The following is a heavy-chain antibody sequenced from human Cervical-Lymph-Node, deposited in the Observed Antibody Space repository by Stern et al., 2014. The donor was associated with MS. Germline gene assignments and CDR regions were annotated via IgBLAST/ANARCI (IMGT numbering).Heavy chain of an antibody. Sequence: QVQLVQSGAEVKKPGASVKVSCKASGYTFTNYDINWVRQASGQGLEWIGWMNPNSGNTGAARKFQGRVTLTGENSINTAFLEINSLRFEDTAIYYCTTSQGAFWGQGTVITVSS. J-gene: IGHJ4*02. CDR3: TTSQGAF. D-gene: IGHD3-16*01. V-gene: IGHV1-8*01. CDR1: GYTFTNYD. CDR2: MNPNSGNT.